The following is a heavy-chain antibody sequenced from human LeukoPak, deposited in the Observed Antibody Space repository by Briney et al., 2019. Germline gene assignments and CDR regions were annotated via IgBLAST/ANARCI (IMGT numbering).Heavy chain of an antibody. CDR3: ARGWYDYGDSNWFDP. J-gene: IGHJ5*02. CDR2: ISAYNGNT. Sequence: GASVKVSCKTSGYTFTTYVFNWVRQAPGQGLEWMGWISAYNGNTNYAQNLQGRVTMTTDTSTSTAYMEVRSLRSDDTAVYYCARGWYDYGDSNWFDPWGQGTLVTVSS. CDR1: GYTFTTYV. V-gene: IGHV1-18*01. D-gene: IGHD4-17*01.